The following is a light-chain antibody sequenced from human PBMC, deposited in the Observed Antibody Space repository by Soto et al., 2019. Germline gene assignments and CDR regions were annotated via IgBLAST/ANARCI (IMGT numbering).Light chain of an antibody. V-gene: IGKV1-27*01. CDR1: QNIDNY. Sequence: DIQMTQSPSSLSASLGDRVTITCRASQNIDNYLNWYQHKPGKVPKLLIYAASTLQSGVPSRFSGSGSGTDFTLTISSLQPEDVATYYCQKCGIAPFTFGGGTKVDIK. J-gene: IGKJ4*01. CDR3: QKCGIAPFT. CDR2: AAS.